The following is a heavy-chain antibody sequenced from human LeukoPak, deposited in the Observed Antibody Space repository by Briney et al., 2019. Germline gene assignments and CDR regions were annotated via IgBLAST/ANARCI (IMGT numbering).Heavy chain of an antibody. CDR2: FYHGGST. V-gene: IGHV4-38-2*02. D-gene: IGHD6-25*01. CDR1: GYSISTGYY. J-gene: IGHJ4*02. CDR3: ARHVTSGLYYFDY. Sequence: PSETLSLTCTVSGYSISTGYYWDWIRQPPGKGLEWIGTFYHGGSTYYNPSLKSRVTISVDTSKNQFSLNLTSVTAADTAVYYCARHVTSGLYYFDYWGQGTLVTVSS.